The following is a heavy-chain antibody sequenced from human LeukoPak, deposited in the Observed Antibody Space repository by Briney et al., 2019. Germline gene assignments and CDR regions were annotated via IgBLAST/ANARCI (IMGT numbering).Heavy chain of an antibody. D-gene: IGHD3-22*01. CDR2: INRDGSST. Sequence: GGSLRLSCVASGFTFSLHWMTWVRQAPGKGLVWVSRINRDGSSTSYADSVKGRFTISRDNAKNTLYLQMNSLRAEDTAVYYCARDYYDSSGYDTSSYFQHWGQGTLVTVSS. CDR3: ARDYYDSSGYDTSSYFQH. V-gene: IGHV3-74*01. CDR1: GFTFSLHW. J-gene: IGHJ1*01.